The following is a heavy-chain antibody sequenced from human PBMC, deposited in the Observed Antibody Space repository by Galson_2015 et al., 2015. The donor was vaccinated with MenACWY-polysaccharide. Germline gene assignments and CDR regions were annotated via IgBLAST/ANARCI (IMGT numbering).Heavy chain of an antibody. Sequence: TLSLTCAVSGASISSGSHYWRWFRQYPGKRLEWIAYIYYNGRGNYNPSLRSRVTISVDMSKDQFSLNLNSVTAADTAVYFCAGIPATETSFGWFDPWGQGTLVTVSS. D-gene: IGHD4-17*01. J-gene: IGHJ5*02. CDR3: AGIPATETSFGWFDP. V-gene: IGHV4-31*11. CDR2: IYYNGRG. CDR1: GASISSGSHY.